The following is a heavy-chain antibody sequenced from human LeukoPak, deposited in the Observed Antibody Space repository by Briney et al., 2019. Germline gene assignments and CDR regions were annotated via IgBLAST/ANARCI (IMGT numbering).Heavy chain of an antibody. J-gene: IGHJ4*02. CDR2: ISATSGT. D-gene: IGHD6-6*01. Sequence: GGSLRLSCAASGFTFTNYAMTWVRQAPGKGLEWVSTISATSGTYYADSVAGRFTISRDNYKNRLYLQMNSLRAEDTAVYYCAKDRHPYSTSSDYWGQGALVTVSS. V-gene: IGHV3-23*01. CDR1: GFTFTNYA. CDR3: AKDRHPYSTSSDY.